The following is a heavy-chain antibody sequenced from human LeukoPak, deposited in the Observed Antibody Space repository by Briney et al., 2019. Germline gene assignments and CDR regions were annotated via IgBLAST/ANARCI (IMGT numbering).Heavy chain of an antibody. CDR1: GGSFSGYY. D-gene: IGHD5-12*01. CDR2: INHSGST. J-gene: IGHJ4*02. CDR3: ARGLVATSSGDPFDY. Sequence: SETLSLTCAVYGGSFSGYYWSWIRQPPGKGLEWFGEINHSGSTNYNPSLKSRVTISLDTSKNQFSLKLSSVTAADTAVYYCARGLVATSSGDPFDYWGQGTLVTVSS. V-gene: IGHV4-34*01.